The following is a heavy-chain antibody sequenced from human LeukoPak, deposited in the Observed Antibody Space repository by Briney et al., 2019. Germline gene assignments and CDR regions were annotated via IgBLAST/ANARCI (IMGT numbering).Heavy chain of an antibody. CDR1: GGSISSSSYY. V-gene: IGHV4-39*07. D-gene: IGHD2-15*01. CDR2: IYYSGST. Sequence: SETLSLTCTVSGGSISSSSYYWGWIRQPPGKGLEWIGSIYYSGSTNHNPSLKSRVTISVDTSKNQFSLKLSSVTAADTAVYYCARDCSGGSCYSLWGQGTLVTVSS. CDR3: ARDCSGGSCYSL. J-gene: IGHJ4*02.